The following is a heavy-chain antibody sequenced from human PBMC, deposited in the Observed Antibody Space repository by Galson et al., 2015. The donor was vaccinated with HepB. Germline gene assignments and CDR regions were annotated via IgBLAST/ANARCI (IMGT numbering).Heavy chain of an antibody. CDR1: GGTFSSYA. CDR3: ARDQIDSNYVTLHFDY. Sequence: SVKVSCKASGGTFSSYAISWVRQAPGQGLEWMGRIIPILGIANYAQKFQGRVTITADKSTSTAYMELSSLRSEDTAVYYCARDQIDSNYVTLHFDYWGQGTLVTVSS. J-gene: IGHJ4*02. V-gene: IGHV1-69*04. D-gene: IGHD4-11*01. CDR2: IIPILGIA.